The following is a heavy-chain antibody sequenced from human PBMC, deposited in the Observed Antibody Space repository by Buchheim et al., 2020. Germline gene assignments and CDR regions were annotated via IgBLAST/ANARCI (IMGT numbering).Heavy chain of an antibody. V-gene: IGHV3-13*04. CDR1: GFTFSSYD. D-gene: IGHD3-10*01. CDR3: ARSSSGGSGSVVPGEDYYYMDV. J-gene: IGHJ6*03. CDR2: IGTAGDT. Sequence: EVQLVESGGGLVQPGGSLRLSCAASGFTFSSYDMHWVRQATGKGLEWVSAIGTAGDTYYPGSVKGRFTISRENAKNSLYLQMNSLRAGDTAVYYCARSSSGGSGSVVPGEDYYYMDVWGKGTT.